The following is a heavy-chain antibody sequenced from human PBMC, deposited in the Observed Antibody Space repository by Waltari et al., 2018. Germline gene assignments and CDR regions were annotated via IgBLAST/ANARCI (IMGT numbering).Heavy chain of an antibody. CDR3: ARDLVGYRINWFDP. Sequence: IRQPAGKGLEWIGRIYTSGSTNYNPSLKSRVTMSVDTSKNQFSLKLSSVTAADTAVYYCARDLVGYRINWFDPWGQGTLVTVSS. V-gene: IGHV4-4*07. J-gene: IGHJ5*02. D-gene: IGHD3-16*02. CDR2: IYTSGST.